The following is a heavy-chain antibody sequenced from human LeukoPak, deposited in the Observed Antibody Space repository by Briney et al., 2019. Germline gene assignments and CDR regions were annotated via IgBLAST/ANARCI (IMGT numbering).Heavy chain of an antibody. V-gene: IGHV4-39*07. J-gene: IGHJ4*02. D-gene: IGHD6-13*01. CDR2: IYYSGST. CDR3: AKEAYSSSWYSN. Sequence: SETLSLTCTVSGGSISSSSYYWGWIRQPPGKGLEWIGSIYYSGSTYYNPSLKSRVTISVDTSKNQFSLKLSSVTAADTAVYYCAKEAYSSSWYSNWGQGTLVTVSS. CDR1: GGSISSSSYY.